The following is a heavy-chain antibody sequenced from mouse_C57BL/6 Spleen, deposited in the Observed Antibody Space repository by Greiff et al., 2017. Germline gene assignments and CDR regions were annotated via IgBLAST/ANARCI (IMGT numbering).Heavy chain of an antibody. CDR3: ASGYGPRAMDD. CDR2: INPSSGYT. CDR1: GYTFTSYT. J-gene: IGHJ4*01. D-gene: IGHD1-1*02. V-gene: IGHV1-4*01. Sequence: QVQLKQSGAELARPGASVKMSCKASGYTFTSYTMHWVKQRPGQGLEWIGYINPSSGYTKYNQKFKDKATLTADKSSSTAYMQLSSLTSEDSAVYYCASGYGPRAMDDWGQGTSVTVSS.